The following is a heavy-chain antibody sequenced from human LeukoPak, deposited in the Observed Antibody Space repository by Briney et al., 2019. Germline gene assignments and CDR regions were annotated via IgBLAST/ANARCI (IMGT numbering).Heavy chain of an antibody. CDR1: GFAFSSYA. D-gene: IGHD3-10*01. CDR2: ISGSGGST. CDR3: AKGTYGSGSYSSDY. V-gene: IGHV3-23*01. Sequence: GGSLRLSCAASGFAFSSYAMSWVRQAPGKGLEWVSAISGSGGSTYYADSVKGRFTISRDNSKNTLYLQMNSLRAEDTAVYYCAKGTYGSGSYSSDYWGQGTLVTVSS. J-gene: IGHJ4*02.